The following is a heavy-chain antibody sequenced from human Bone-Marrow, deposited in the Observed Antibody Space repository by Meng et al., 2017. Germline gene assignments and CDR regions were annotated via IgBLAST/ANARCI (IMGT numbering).Heavy chain of an antibody. CDR1: GFYFNNAW. J-gene: IGHJ4*02. V-gene: IGHV3-15*01. Sequence: EVYLVESGGDLVKPGGFLRLSCAASGFYFNNAWMSWVRQTPGKGLEWVGRIKSNTDRGTTEYAAPVTGRFTISRDDSKSTLYLQMSGLRIDDTGVYYCTWDDKAVSDYWGQGTLVTVSS. D-gene: IGHD3-9*01. CDR3: TWDDKAVSDY. CDR2: IKSNTDRGTT.